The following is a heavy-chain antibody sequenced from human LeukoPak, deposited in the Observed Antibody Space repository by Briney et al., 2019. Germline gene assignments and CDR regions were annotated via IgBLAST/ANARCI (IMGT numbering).Heavy chain of an antibody. CDR1: GGSFSGYY. V-gene: IGHV4-34*01. CDR2: INHSAST. D-gene: IGHD2-15*01. J-gene: IGHJ5*02. CDR3: ARGGNIVVVVAATLRRNNWFDP. Sequence: SETLSLTCAVYGGSFSGYYWSWIRQPPGKGLEWIGEINHSASTNYNPSLKSRVTISVDTSKNQFSLKLSSVTAADTAVYYCARGGNIVVVVAATLRRNNWFDPWGQGTRVTVSS.